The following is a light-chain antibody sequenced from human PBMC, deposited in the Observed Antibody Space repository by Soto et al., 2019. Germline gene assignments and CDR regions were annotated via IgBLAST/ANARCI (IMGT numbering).Light chain of an antibody. Sequence: DIPMTQSPSSLSASVGDRVTITCRASQSISTSLSWYQQKPGRAPKLLIYAASSLQSGVPSRFSGSGSGTDFTLTISSLQPEDFATYYCQQSYGTPHTFGQGTNLEIK. CDR3: QQSYGTPHT. V-gene: IGKV1-39*01. J-gene: IGKJ2*01. CDR1: QSISTS. CDR2: AAS.